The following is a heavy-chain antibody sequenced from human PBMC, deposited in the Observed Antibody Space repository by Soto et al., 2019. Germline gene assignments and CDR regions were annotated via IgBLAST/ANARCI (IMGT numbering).Heavy chain of an antibody. CDR2: ISSTSGTI. CDR3: AIEVQDDSGFYIDY. D-gene: IGHD4-4*01. Sequence: GGSLRLSCAASGFTFRSYSMNWVRQAPGKGLEWVSYISSTSGTIYYADSVKGRFTISRDNAKNSLFLQMNSLRAEDTAVYYCAIEVQDDSGFYIDYWGLGTLVTVYS. J-gene: IGHJ4*02. V-gene: IGHV3-48*01. CDR1: GFTFRSYS.